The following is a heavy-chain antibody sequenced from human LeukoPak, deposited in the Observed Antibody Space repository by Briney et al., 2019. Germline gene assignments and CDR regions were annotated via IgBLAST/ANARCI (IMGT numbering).Heavy chain of an antibody. CDR1: GGCISSYY. Sequence: SETLSLTCTVSGGCISSYYWSWIRQPPGKGLEWIGYISYSGSTNYNPSLKSRVTISVDTSKNQFSLKLNSVTAADTAVYYCARDLGALAGNRNVWGQGTLVTVSS. J-gene: IGHJ4*02. CDR3: ARDLGALAGNRNV. CDR2: ISYSGST. V-gene: IGHV4-59*01. D-gene: IGHD6-19*01.